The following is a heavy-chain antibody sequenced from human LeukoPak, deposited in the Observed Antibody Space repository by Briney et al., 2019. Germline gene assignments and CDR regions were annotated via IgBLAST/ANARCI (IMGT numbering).Heavy chain of an antibody. D-gene: IGHD3-22*01. CDR3: ARDPNDYDSH. CDR2: ITPDGDGS. J-gene: IGHJ4*02. CDR1: GFTFTGFW. V-gene: IGHV3-74*01. Sequence: GGSLRLSCAASGFTFTGFWMHWGRQVPGKGLEWVSRITPDGDGSTYAASVRGRFTISRDNAKDTVYLQMSNLRAEDTALYYCARDPNDYDSHLGQGTLLTVSS.